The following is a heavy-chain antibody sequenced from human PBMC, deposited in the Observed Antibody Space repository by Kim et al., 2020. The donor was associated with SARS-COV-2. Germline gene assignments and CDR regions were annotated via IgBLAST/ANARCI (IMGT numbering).Heavy chain of an antibody. CDR3: ARDSSPFYGDFPNFDP. CDR1: GFTFSSYS. Sequence: GGSLRLSCAASGFTFSSYSMNWVRQAPGKGLEWVSSISSSSSYIYYADSVKGRFTISRDNAKNSLYLQMNSLRAEDTAVYYCARDSSPFYGDFPNFDPWGQGTLVTVSS. J-gene: IGHJ5*02. D-gene: IGHD4-17*01. CDR2: ISSSSSYI. V-gene: IGHV3-21*01.